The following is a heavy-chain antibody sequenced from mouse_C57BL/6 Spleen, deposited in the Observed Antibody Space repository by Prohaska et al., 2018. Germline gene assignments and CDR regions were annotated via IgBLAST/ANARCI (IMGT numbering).Heavy chain of an antibody. CDR3: ARHRGGYYAMDY. V-gene: IGHV1-75*01. CDR2: IFPGSGST. Sequence: GASVKISCKASGHTFTDYYINCVKQRPGQGLEWIGWIFPGSGSTYYNEKFKGKATLTVDKSSSTAYMLLSSLTSEDSAVYFCARHRGGYYAMDYWGQGTSVTVSS. CDR1: GHTFTDYY. J-gene: IGHJ4*01. D-gene: IGHD1-1*02.